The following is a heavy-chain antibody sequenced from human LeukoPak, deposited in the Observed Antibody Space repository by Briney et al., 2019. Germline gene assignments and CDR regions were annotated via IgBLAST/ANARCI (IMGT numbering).Heavy chain of an antibody. D-gene: IGHD2-15*01. CDR3: ARDRVGCSGGSCEYNWFDP. V-gene: IGHV1-2*02. J-gene: IGHJ5*02. Sequence: GASVKVSCKSSAYTFTGYYMHWVRQAPGQGLGWMGWINPNSGGTNYGQKFQGRVTMTRDKSISTAYMELSRLRSDDMAVYYCARDRVGCSGGSCEYNWFDPWGQGTLVTVSS. CDR1: AYTFTGYY. CDR2: INPNSGGT.